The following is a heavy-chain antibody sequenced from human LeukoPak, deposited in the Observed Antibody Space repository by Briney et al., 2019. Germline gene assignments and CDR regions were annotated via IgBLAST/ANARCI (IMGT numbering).Heavy chain of an antibody. CDR1: GFTFSTYW. Sequence: GGSLRLSCEASGFTFSTYWMHWVRQAPGKGLVWVSRINSDGSSPIYADSVKGRFTISRDNSKNTLYLQMNSLRAEDTAVYYCASGYSGYDSELWGQGTLVTVSS. D-gene: IGHD5-12*01. V-gene: IGHV3-74*01. J-gene: IGHJ4*02. CDR2: INSDGSSP. CDR3: ASGYSGYDSEL.